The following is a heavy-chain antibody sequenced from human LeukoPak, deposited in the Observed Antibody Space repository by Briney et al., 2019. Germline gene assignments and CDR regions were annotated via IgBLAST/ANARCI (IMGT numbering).Heavy chain of an antibody. D-gene: IGHD4-17*01. J-gene: IGHJ4*02. Sequence: GGSLRLSCAASGFTFGSSGMHWVRQAPGKGLEWVALISYDGSHKYEADSVKGRFTISRDNSKNTLYLQMNSLRAKDTAVYYCAKATDGDYHFDYWGQGTLVTVSS. CDR3: AKATDGDYHFDY. CDR2: ISYDGSHK. CDR1: GFTFGSSG. V-gene: IGHV3-30*18.